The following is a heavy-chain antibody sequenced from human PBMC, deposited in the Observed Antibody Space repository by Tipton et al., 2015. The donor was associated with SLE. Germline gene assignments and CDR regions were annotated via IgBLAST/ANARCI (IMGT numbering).Heavy chain of an antibody. CDR2: ISGSGGST. CDR1: GFTFGDFP. J-gene: IGHJ4*02. CDR3: AKAGFQTSVTDY. Sequence: GSLRLSCIASGFTFGDFPMTWVRQAPGKGLEWVSTISGSGGSTYYADSVKGRFTISRDNSRNTLYLQMNSLRAEDTAVYYCAKAGFQTSVTDYWGQGTLVTVSS. V-gene: IGHV3-23*01. D-gene: IGHD4-17*01.